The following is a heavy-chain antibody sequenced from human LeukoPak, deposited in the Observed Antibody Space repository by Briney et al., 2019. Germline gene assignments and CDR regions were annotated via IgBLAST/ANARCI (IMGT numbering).Heavy chain of an antibody. CDR1: GGSISSHY. CDR3: AREIQSPMVDCFDY. Sequence: SETLSLTCTVSGGSISSHYWSWIRQPPGKGLEWIGYIYYSGSTNYNPSLKSRVTISVDTSKNQFSLKLSSVTAADTAVYYCAREIQSPMVDCFDYWGQGTLVTVSS. J-gene: IGHJ4*02. D-gene: IGHD5-18*01. V-gene: IGHV4-59*11. CDR2: IYYSGST.